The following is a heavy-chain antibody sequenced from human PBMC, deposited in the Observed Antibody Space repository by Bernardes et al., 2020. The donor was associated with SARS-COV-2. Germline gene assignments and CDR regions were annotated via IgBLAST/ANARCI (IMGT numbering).Heavy chain of an antibody. D-gene: IGHD3-9*01. J-gene: IGHJ6*02. CDR2: ISAYNGNT. V-gene: IGHV1-18*04. CDR3: ARDRKMGDILTGYSYYYYGMDV. CDR1: GYTFTSYG. Sequence: ASVKVSCKASGYTFTSYGISWVRQAPGQGLEWMGWISAYNGNTNYAQKLQGRVTMTTDTSTSTAYMELRSLRSDDTAVYYCARDRKMGDILTGYSYYYYGMDVWGQGTTVTVSS.